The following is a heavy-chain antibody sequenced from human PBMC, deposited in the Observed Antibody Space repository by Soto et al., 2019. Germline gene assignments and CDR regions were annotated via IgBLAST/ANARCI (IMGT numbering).Heavy chain of an antibody. V-gene: IGHV4-59*08. CDR3: ARHSNEYRKSLDY. D-gene: IGHD1-1*01. Sequence: QLQLQESGPGLVKPSETLSLTCTVSGGSISGYYWSWIRQPPGKGLEWIAYIYYSGSSNSNPSRESRVXXSXDXXKNQFSLKLSSVTAADTAGYYCARHSNEYRKSLDYWGQGTLVTVSS. CDR2: IYYSGSS. J-gene: IGHJ4*02. CDR1: GGSISGYY.